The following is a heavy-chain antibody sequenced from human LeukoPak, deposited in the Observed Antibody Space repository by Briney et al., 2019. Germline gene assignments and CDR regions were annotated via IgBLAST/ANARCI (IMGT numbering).Heavy chain of an antibody. CDR1: GGTFSSYA. J-gene: IGHJ4*02. V-gene: IGHV1-69*04. D-gene: IGHD3-22*01. Sequence: GASVSVSCKASGGTFSSYAISWVRQAPGQGLEWMGRIIPILGIANYAQKFQGRVTITADKPTSTAYMELSSLRSEDTAVYYCARGYYYDSSGYGYWGQGTLVTVSS. CDR2: IIPILGIA. CDR3: ARGYYYDSSGYGY.